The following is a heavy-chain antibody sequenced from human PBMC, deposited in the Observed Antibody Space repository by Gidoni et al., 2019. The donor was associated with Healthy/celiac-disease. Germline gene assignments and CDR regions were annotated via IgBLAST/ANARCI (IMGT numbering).Heavy chain of an antibody. CDR1: GYSFTSYW. CDR3: ARPTTDYGDYISFDY. D-gene: IGHD4-17*01. Sequence: EVQLVPSGAEVKKPGESLKISCKGSGYSFTSYWIGWVRQMPGKGLEWMGIIYPGDSDTRYSPSFQGQVTISADKSISTAYLQWSSLKASDTAMYYCARPTTDYGDYISFDYWGQGTLVTVSS. CDR2: IYPGDSDT. J-gene: IGHJ4*02. V-gene: IGHV5-51*01.